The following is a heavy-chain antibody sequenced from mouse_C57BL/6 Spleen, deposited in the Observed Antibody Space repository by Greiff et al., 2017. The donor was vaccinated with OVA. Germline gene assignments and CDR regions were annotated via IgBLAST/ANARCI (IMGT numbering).Heavy chain of an antibody. Sequence: QVQLQQSGAELMKPGASVKLSCKATGYTFTGYWIEWVKQRPGHGLEWIGEILPGSGSTNYNEKFKGKATFTADTSSNTAYMQLSILTTEDSAIYDGARGGCYYGSSDRYCDVWGTGTTVTVSS. D-gene: IGHD1-1*01. CDR1: GYTFTGYW. CDR3: ARGGCYYGSSDRYCDV. V-gene: IGHV1-9*01. J-gene: IGHJ1*03. CDR2: ILPGSGST.